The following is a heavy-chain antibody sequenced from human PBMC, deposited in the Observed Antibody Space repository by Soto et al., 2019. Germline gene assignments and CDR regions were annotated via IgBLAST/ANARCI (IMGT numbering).Heavy chain of an antibody. CDR2: IIPIFGTA. V-gene: IGHV1-69*12. Sequence: QVQLVQSGAEVKKPGSSVKVSCKASGGTFSSYAISWVRQAPGQGLEWMGGIIPIFGTANYAQKFQGRVTITADESTSPADMELSSLRSEDTAVYYCARGLAKSGPYYFDYWGQGTLVTVSS. CDR1: GGTFSSYA. CDR3: ARGLAKSGPYYFDY. J-gene: IGHJ4*02. D-gene: IGHD1-26*01.